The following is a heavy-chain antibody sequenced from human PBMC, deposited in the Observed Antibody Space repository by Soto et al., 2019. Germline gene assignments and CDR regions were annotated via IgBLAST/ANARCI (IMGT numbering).Heavy chain of an antibody. V-gene: IGHV4-4*02. J-gene: IGHJ5*02. CDR3: ARNGVYSLGS. Sequence: QVQLQESGPGLVKPSGTLSLTCAVSGGSISSDNWWNWVRQPPGQGLEWIGEVYRSGSTNYDPSLKSRVTISIDMSKNQCSLTLTSVTAADTAMYYCARNGVYSLGSWGQGTLVTVSP. CDR2: VYRSGST. D-gene: IGHD4-17*01. CDR1: GGSISSDNW.